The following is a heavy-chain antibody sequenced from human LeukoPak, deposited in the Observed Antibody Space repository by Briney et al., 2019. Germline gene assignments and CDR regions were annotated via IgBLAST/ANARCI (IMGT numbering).Heavy chain of an antibody. CDR2: INPNNGGT. D-gene: IGHD3-22*01. V-gene: IGHV1-2*02. CDR3: AREVDYYDTSDYFPLGY. J-gene: IGHJ4*02. CDR1: GYTFTDYY. Sequence: ASVKVSCKASGYTFTDYYIHWARQAPGQGLEWMGWINPNNGGTNYAQKFQGRVTMTRDTSISTAYMELSRLRSDDTAVYYCAREVDYYDTSDYFPLGYWGQGTLVTVSS.